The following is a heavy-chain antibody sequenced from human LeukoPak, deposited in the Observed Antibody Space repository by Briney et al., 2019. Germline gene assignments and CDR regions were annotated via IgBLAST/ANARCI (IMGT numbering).Heavy chain of an antibody. V-gene: IGHV3-23*01. CDR2: IRGTGTTT. Sequence: GGSLTLSCAASGFTFSDHAMSWVRQAPGKGLEWVSAIRGTGTTTFYAASVKGRFTISRHNSKNTADLQMNSLRAEDTAVYYCAKVSWLGTLPSYHFDSWGQGPQVTVSS. CDR1: GFTFSDHA. CDR3: AKVSWLGTLPSYHFDS. J-gene: IGHJ4*02. D-gene: IGHD6-19*01.